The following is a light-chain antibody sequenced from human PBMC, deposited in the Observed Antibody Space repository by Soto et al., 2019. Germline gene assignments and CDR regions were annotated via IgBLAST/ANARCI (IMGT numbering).Light chain of an antibody. Sequence: IEMTQSPATLSVSPGERATLSCRASQNIYSNVAWYQQRPGQAPRLLIYRASTRATGIPARFSGSGSGTEFTLTISSLQSEDFTVYSCLQYHNLWSFGLGTKVEIK. CDR1: QNIYSN. V-gene: IGKV3-15*01. CDR3: LQYHNLWS. J-gene: IGKJ4*02. CDR2: RAS.